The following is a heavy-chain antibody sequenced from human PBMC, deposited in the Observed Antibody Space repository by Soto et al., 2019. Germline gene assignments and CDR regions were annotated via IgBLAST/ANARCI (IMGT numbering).Heavy chain of an antibody. CDR1: GASIRSGGYY. V-gene: IGHV4-31*03. CDR2: IYYTGST. CDR3: ARIEMASIK. Sequence: SETLSLTCSVSGASIRSGGYYWSWLRQSPGKGLEWIGHIYYTGSTFYSPSLKSRLTISLDTSKNQSSLDLRSVTAADTAMYYCARIEMASIKWGRGTLVTVSS. J-gene: IGHJ4*02.